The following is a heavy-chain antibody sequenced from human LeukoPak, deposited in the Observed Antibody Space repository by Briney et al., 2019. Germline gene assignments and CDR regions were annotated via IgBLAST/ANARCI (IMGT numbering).Heavy chain of an antibody. CDR2: IGSSGSTI. CDR1: GFTFSDYY. Sequence: GGSLRLSCAASGFTFSDYYMSWIRQAPGKGLEWVSYIGSSGSTIYYADSVKGRFTISRDNAKNSLYLQMNSLRAEDTAVYYCARAPSTPYYFDYWGQGTLVTVSS. D-gene: IGHD2-2*01. J-gene: IGHJ4*02. CDR3: ARAPSTPYYFDY. V-gene: IGHV3-11*04.